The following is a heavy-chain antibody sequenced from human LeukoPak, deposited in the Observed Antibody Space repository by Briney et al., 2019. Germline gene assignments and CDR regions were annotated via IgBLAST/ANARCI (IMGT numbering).Heavy chain of an antibody. CDR1: GFTFSIYW. Sequence: TGGSLRLSCTASGFTFSIYWMSWVRQAPGKGLEWVANIKGDGGERYYVDSVKGRFTISRDNAKNSLYLQMNSLRAEDTAIYYCARDHDYTFDYWGQGTLVPVPS. J-gene: IGHJ4*02. CDR3: ARDHDYTFDY. V-gene: IGHV3-7*01. D-gene: IGHD4-11*01. CDR2: IKGDGGER.